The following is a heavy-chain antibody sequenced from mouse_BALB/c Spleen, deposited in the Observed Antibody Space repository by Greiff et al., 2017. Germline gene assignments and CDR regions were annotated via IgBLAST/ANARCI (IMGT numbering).Heavy chain of an antibody. CDR3: ARDSVLQSPMDY. V-gene: IGHV5-6-3*01. CDR1: GFTFSSYG. CDR2: INSNGGST. J-gene: IGHJ4*01. Sequence: EVQGVESGGGLVQPGGSLKLSCAASGFTFSSYGMSWVRQTPDKRLELVATINSNGGSTYYPDSVKGRFTISRDNAKNTLYLQMSSLKSEDTAMYYCARDSVLQSPMDYWGQGTSVAVSA. D-gene: IGHD2-12*01.